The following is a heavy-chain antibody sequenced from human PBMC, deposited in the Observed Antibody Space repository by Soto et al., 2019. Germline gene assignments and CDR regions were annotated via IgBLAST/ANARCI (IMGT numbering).Heavy chain of an antibody. Sequence: GGSLRLSCAASGFTFSSYSMNGVRQAPGKGLEWVSYISSSSSTIYYADSVKGRFTISRDNAKNSLYLQMNSLRDEDTAVYYCARDVPQYCSSTSCYFWFDPWGQGTLVTVSS. V-gene: IGHV3-48*02. J-gene: IGHJ5*02. D-gene: IGHD2-2*01. CDR1: GFTFSSYS. CDR2: ISSSSSTI. CDR3: ARDVPQYCSSTSCYFWFDP.